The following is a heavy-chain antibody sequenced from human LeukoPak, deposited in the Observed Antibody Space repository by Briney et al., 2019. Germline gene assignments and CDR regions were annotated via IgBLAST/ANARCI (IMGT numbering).Heavy chain of an antibody. J-gene: IGHJ4*02. CDR2: ISSSGSTI. CDR3: ARDGRYYYGSGSYEVAY. V-gene: IGHV3-48*03. CDR1: GFTFSSYE. D-gene: IGHD3-10*01. Sequence: GGSLRLSCAASGFTFSSYEMNWVRRTPGKGLEWVSYISSSGSTIYYADSVKGRFTISRDNAKNSLYLQMNSLRAEDTAVYYCARDGRYYYGSGSYEVAYWGQGTLVTVSS.